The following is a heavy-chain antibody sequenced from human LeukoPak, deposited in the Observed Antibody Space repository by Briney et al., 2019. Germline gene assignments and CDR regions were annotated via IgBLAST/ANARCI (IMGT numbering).Heavy chain of an antibody. V-gene: IGHV3-9*01. J-gene: IGHJ5*02. Sequence: GGSLRLSCAASGFTFDDYAMHWVRQAPGKGLEWVSGISWNSGSIGYADSVKGRFTISRDNAKNSLYLQMNSLRAEDTALYYCAKDTSLYYYGSGSYFWFDPWGQGTLVTVSS. D-gene: IGHD3-10*01. CDR1: GFTFDDYA. CDR2: ISWNSGSI. CDR3: AKDTSLYYYGSGSYFWFDP.